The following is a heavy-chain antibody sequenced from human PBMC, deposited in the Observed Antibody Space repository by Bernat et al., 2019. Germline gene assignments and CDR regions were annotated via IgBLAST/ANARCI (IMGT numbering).Heavy chain of an antibody. CDR2: IKSKTDGGTT. D-gene: IGHD6-13*01. CDR1: GFTFSNAW. Sequence: EVQLVESGGGLVKPGGSLRLSCAASGFTFSNAWMSWVRQAPGKGLEWVGRIKSKTDGGTTDYAAPVKGRFTISRDDSKNTLYLQMNSLKTEDTAVYYCTTDNGMVQQLVMLLGGYWGQGTLVTVSS. CDR3: TTDNGMVQQLVMLLGGY. V-gene: IGHV3-15*01. J-gene: IGHJ4*02.